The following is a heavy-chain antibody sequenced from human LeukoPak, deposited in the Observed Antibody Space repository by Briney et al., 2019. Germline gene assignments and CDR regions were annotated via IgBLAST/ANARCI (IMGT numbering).Heavy chain of an antibody. CDR2: ISSTSSSYI. J-gene: IGHJ6*03. Sequence: GGSLRLSCAASGFTFLTYSMNWVRQAPGKGLEWVSSISSTSSSYIYYADSVKGRFTISRDNAKNSLYLQMNSLRAEDTAVYYCARRRIGVVINSSLYYYYYMDVWGKGTTVTVSS. V-gene: IGHV3-21*01. CDR1: GFTFLTYS. D-gene: IGHD3-3*01. CDR3: ARRRIGVVINSSLYYYYYMDV.